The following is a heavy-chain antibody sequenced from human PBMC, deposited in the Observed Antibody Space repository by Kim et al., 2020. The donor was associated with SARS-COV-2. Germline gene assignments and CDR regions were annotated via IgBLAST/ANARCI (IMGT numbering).Heavy chain of an antibody. CDR2: IYYSGST. D-gene: IGHD6-13*01. Sequence: SETLSLTCTVSGGSISSYYWSWIRQPPGKGLEWIGYIYYSGSTNYNPSLKSRVTISVDTSKNQFSLKLSSVTAADTAVYYCAREKYSSSWLTSGGSNWFDPWGQGTLVTVSS. J-gene: IGHJ5*02. CDR1: GGSISSYY. V-gene: IGHV4-59*01. CDR3: AREKYSSSWLTSGGSNWFDP.